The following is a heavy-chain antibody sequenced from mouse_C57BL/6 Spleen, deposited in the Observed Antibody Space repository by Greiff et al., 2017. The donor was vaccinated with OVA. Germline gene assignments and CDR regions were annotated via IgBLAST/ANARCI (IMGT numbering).Heavy chain of an antibody. V-gene: IGHV1-72*01. CDR3: ARERAYYDYDDHAMDY. Sequence: VQLQQSGAELVKPGASVKLSCKASGYTFTSYWMHWVKQRPGRGLEWIGRIDPNSGGTKYNEKFKSKATLTVDKPSSTAYMQLSSLTSEDSAVYYCARERAYYDYDDHAMDYWGQGTSVTVSS. CDR2: IDPNSGGT. D-gene: IGHD2-4*01. J-gene: IGHJ4*01. CDR1: GYTFTSYW.